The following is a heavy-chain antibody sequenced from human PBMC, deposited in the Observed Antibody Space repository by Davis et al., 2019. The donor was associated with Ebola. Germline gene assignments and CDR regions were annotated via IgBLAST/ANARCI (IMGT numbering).Heavy chain of an antibody. CDR3: ARALGSGSYYS. CDR1: AYSVTNYV. J-gene: IGHJ4*02. CDR2: INTNTGNP. Sequence: AASVKVSCKTSAYSVTNYVIAWVRQAPGQGREWMGWINTNTGNPMYAQGFTGRFVFSLDTSVSPAYLQISSLKAEDTAVYYCARALGSGSYYSWGQGTLVTVSS. V-gene: IGHV7-4-1*02. D-gene: IGHD3-10*01.